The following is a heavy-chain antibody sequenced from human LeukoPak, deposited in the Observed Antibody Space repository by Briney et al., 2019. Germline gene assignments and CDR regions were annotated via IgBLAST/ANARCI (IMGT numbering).Heavy chain of an antibody. V-gene: IGHV3-48*01. J-gene: IGHJ4*02. Sequence: PGGSLRLSCAASGFIFSDYSMNRVRQAPGKGLEWLSYIGGSTSTISYADSVKGRFTISRDNAKNSLYLQMDSLRAEDTAVYYCARDHNWGFDYWGQGILVAVSS. CDR2: IGGSTSTI. D-gene: IGHD3-16*01. CDR3: ARDHNWGFDY. CDR1: GFIFSDYS.